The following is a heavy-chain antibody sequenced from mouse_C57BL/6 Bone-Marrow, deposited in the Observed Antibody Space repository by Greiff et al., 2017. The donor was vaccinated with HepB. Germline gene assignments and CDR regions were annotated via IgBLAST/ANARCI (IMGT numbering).Heavy chain of an antibody. D-gene: IGHD1-1*01. Sequence: VKLMESGAELARPGASVKMSCKASGYTFTSYTMHWVKQRPGQGLEWIGYINPSSGYTKYNQKFKDKATLTADKSSSTAYMQLSSLTSEDSAVYYCARLRSSYPDYWGQGTTLTVSS. V-gene: IGHV1-4*01. CDR2: INPSSGYT. CDR1: GYTFTSYT. CDR3: ARLRSSYPDY. J-gene: IGHJ2*01.